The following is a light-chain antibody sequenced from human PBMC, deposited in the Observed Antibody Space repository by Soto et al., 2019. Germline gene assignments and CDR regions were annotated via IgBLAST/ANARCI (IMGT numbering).Light chain of an antibody. CDR3: QSYDSSLGVE. J-gene: IGLJ2*01. CDR1: SSNIGAGYD. CDR2: GND. Sequence: QAVVTQPPSVSGAPGQRVTISCTGSSSNIGAGYDVHWYQQLPGTAPKLLIYGNDNRPSGVPDRFSGSKSGTSASLAITGLQAEDEADYYCQSYDSSLGVEFGGGTKLTVL. V-gene: IGLV1-40*01.